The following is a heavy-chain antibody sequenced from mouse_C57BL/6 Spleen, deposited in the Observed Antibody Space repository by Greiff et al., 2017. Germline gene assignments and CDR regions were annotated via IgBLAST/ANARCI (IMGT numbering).Heavy chain of an antibody. Sequence: VQLKESGPGMVKPSQSLSLTCTVTGYSITSGYDWHWIRHFPGNKLEWMGYISYSGSTNYNPSLKRRISITHDTSKNHFFLKLNSVTTEDTATYDCARELITTVDWYFDVWGTGTTVTVSS. J-gene: IGHJ1*03. V-gene: IGHV3-1*01. CDR3: ARELITTVDWYFDV. D-gene: IGHD1-1*01. CDR2: ISYSGST. CDR1: GYSITSGYD.